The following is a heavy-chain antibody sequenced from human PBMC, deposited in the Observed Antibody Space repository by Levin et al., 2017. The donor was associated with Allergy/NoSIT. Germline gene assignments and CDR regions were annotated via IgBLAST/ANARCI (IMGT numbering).Heavy chain of an antibody. V-gene: IGHV1-2*02. CDR2: INPNSGGT. J-gene: IGHJ6*02. D-gene: IGHD3-10*01. Sequence: ASVKVSCKASGYTFTGYYMHWVRQAPGQGLEWMGWINPNSGGTNYAQKFQGRVTMTRDTSISTAYMELSRLRSDDTAVYYCARGEYYGSGSYDGYYYYGMDVWGQGTTVTVSS. CDR3: ARGEYYGSGSYDGYYYYGMDV. CDR1: GYTFTGYY.